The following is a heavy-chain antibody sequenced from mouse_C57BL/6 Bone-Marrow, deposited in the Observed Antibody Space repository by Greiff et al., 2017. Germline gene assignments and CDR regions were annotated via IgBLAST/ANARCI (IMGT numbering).Heavy chain of an antibody. CDR3: SRQVTTVLATKYFDV. CDR2: ISGGGGNT. J-gene: IGHJ1*03. CDR1: GFTFSSYT. D-gene: IGHD1-1*01. Sequence: VESGGGLVKPGGSLKLSCAASGFTFSSYTMSWVRQTPEKRLQWVAAISGGGGNTYYPDSVKGRFTISRDNDKNILYLQMSSLVSEDTALYYCSRQVTTVLATKYFDVWGTGTTVTVSS. V-gene: IGHV5-9*01.